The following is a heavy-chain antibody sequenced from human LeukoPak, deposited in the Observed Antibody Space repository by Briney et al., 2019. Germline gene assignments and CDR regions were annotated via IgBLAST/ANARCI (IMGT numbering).Heavy chain of an antibody. Sequence: GGSLRLSCAASGFTFSSYWMHWVRQAPGKGLVWVSRINSDGSSTSYADSVKGRFTISRDNAKNTLYLQMNSLRAEGTAVYYCARGGLRLRIFGVGLIDYWGQGTLVTVSS. J-gene: IGHJ4*02. CDR3: ARGGLRLRIFGVGLIDY. D-gene: IGHD3-3*01. CDR1: GFTFSSYW. V-gene: IGHV3-74*01. CDR2: INSDGSST.